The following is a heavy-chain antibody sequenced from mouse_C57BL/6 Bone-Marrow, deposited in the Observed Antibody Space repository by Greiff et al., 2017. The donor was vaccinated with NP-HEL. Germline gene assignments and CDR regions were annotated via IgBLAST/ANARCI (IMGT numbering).Heavy chain of an antibody. J-gene: IGHJ2*01. Sequence: QVQLKQPGAELVKPGASVKLSCKASGYTFTSYWMHWVKQRPGQGLEWIGMIHPNSGSTNYNEKFKSKATLTVDKSSSTAYMQLSSLTSEDSAVYYCARYAITSLDYWGQGTTLTVSS. CDR1: GYTFTSYW. V-gene: IGHV1-64*01. D-gene: IGHD1-1*01. CDR3: ARYAITSLDY. CDR2: IHPNSGST.